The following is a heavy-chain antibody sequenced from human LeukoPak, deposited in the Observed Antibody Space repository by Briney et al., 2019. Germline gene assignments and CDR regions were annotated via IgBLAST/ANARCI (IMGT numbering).Heavy chain of an antibody. CDR2: IYYSGST. CDR1: GGSISSGGYY. Sequence: SHTLSLTCTVSGGSISSGGYYWSWIRQHPGKGLEWIGYIYYSGSTYYNPSLKSRVTISVDTSKNQFSLKLSSVTAADTAVYYCARGVDIVVVPAACWIDYWGQGTLVTVSS. CDR3: ARGVDIVVVPAACWIDY. D-gene: IGHD2-2*03. V-gene: IGHV4-31*03. J-gene: IGHJ4*02.